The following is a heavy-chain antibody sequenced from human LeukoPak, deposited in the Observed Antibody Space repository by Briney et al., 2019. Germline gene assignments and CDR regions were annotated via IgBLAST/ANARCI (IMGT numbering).Heavy chain of an antibody. J-gene: IGHJ6*02. Sequence: GGSLRLSCAASGFTFSSYGMHWVRQAPGKGLEWVAVISYDGSNKYYADSVKGRFTISRDNSKNTLYLQMNSLRAEDTAVYYCAKSRGWQWLVNYYYYGMDVWGQGTTVTVSS. V-gene: IGHV3-30*18. CDR2: ISYDGSNK. D-gene: IGHD6-19*01. CDR1: GFTFSSYG. CDR3: AKSRGWQWLVNYYYYGMDV.